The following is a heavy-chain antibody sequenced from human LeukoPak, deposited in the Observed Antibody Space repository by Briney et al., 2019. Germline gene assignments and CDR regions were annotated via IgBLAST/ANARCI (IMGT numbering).Heavy chain of an antibody. CDR1: GLTFSSFS. V-gene: IGHV3-48*04. J-gene: IGHJ4*02. CDR3: ARKRGGRPVDY. Sequence: GGSLRLSCAASGLTFSSFSMNWVRQAPGKGLEWVSYISSSGGTTYHADSVKGRFTISRDNAKNSLYLQMNSLRPEDTAVYYCARKRGGRPVDYWGQGTLVTVSS. D-gene: IGHD3-10*01. CDR2: ISSSGGTT.